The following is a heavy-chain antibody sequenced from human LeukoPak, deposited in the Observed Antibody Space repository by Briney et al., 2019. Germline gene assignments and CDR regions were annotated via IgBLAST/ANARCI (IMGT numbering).Heavy chain of an antibody. Sequence: SETLSLTCTVSGYSISNGYYWGWIRQPPGKGLEWVGSIYHRGSTYYNPSLRSRVTISLDRSEKKFSLKLTSVTAADTAVYFCARGAEYYAIWRGYAGYSDYWGQGISVTVSS. V-gene: IGHV4-38-2*02. J-gene: IGHJ4*02. D-gene: IGHD3-3*01. CDR1: GYSISNGYY. CDR2: IYHRGST. CDR3: ARGAEYYAIWRGYAGYSDY.